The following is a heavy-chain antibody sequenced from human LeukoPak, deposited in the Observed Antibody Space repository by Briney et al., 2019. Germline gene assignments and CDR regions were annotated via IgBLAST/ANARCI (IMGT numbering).Heavy chain of an antibody. J-gene: IGHJ4*02. CDR3: AKVSSGWYYYFGY. D-gene: IGHD6-19*01. CDR2: ISGSGAST. V-gene: IGHV3-23*01. Sequence: PGGSLRLSRAASAFTLSSYSMSWVRQAPGKGLEGVSGISGSGASTYYADAVKGRFTISRDNSKNTLYLQMNTLRAEDTAVYYCAKVSSGWYYYFGYWGQGTLVTVSS. CDR1: AFTLSSYS.